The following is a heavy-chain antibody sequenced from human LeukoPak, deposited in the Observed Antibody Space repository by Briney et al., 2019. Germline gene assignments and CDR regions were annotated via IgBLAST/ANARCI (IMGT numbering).Heavy chain of an antibody. D-gene: IGHD3-22*01. CDR1: GYTLTNYF. CDR3: ARDGDGYWGSYWYFDL. J-gene: IGHJ2*01. V-gene: IGHV1-46*01. Sequence: ASVKVSCKASGYTLTNYFMHWVRQAPGQGLEWMGIINPSGGGSTTYAQKFQGRVTMTRDTSTSTVYMELSSLRSEDTAIYYCARDGDGYWGSYWYFDLWGRGTLVTVSS. CDR2: INPSGGGST.